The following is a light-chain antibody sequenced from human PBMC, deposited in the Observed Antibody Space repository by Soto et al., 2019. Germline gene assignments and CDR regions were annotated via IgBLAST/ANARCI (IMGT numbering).Light chain of an antibody. CDR2: GAS. Sequence: EIVMTQSPATLSVSPGERATLSCRASQSFTSNLAWYQQKPGQAPRLLIYGASTRATSIPARFSGSGSGTEFTLTISSLQSEAFAVYYCQHYNNWPPAWTFGQGTKVEIK. V-gene: IGKV3-15*01. CDR3: QHYNNWPPAWT. J-gene: IGKJ1*01. CDR1: QSFTSN.